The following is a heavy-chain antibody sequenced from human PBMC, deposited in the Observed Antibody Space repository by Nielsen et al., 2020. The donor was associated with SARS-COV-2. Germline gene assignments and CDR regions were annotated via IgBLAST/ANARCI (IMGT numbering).Heavy chain of an antibody. D-gene: IGHD4-17*01. CDR2: TNNAGTT. V-gene: IGHV4-34*01. CDR3: ASPFGDYDTGDTDC. Sequence: SETLSLTCAISGGTFGIYYWSWIRQAPGKGLEWIGETNNAGTTNYNRSLKSRVILSLDTSKNLFSLRLTSVTAADTALYFCASPFGDYDTGDTDCWGQGTLVTVSS. J-gene: IGHJ4*02. CDR1: GGTFGIYY.